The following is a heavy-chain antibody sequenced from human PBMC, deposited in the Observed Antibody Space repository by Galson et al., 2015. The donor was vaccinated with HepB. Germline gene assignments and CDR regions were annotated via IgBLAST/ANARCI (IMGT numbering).Heavy chain of an antibody. Sequence: LSLTCTVSGGSISSGDFYWGWVRQPPGMGLQWIGSISHSGDSKYNPSLKSRVTISVDTSTKQFSLKLNSVTAADTATYYCARQTFYSFWNGYFRTSPDLYYFDYWGQGTQVAVSS. CDR3: ARQTFYSFWNGYFRTSPDLYYFDY. D-gene: IGHD3-3*01. J-gene: IGHJ4*02. CDR2: ISHSGDS. V-gene: IGHV4-39*01. CDR1: GGSISSGDFY.